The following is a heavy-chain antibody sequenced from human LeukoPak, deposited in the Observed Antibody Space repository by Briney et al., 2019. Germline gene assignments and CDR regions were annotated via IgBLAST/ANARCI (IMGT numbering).Heavy chain of an antibody. V-gene: IGHV3-23*01. CDR2: ISGGGGST. Sequence: PGGSLRLSCAASGFTFSSYAMSWVRQAPGKGLEWVSAISGGGGSTYYADSVKGRFTISGDNSKNTLYLQMNSLRAEDTAVYYCAKGDLPIVGATRDWFDPWGQGTLVTVSS. CDR1: GFTFSSYA. J-gene: IGHJ5*02. CDR3: AKGDLPIVGATRDWFDP. D-gene: IGHD1-26*01.